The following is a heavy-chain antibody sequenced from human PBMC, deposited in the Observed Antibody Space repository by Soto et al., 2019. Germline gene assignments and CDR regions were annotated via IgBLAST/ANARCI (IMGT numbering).Heavy chain of an antibody. D-gene: IGHD2-15*01. CDR3: ARAGGLYCSGGSCYPHYYYYGMDV. CDR2: ISSNGGST. J-gene: IGHJ6*02. CDR1: CLPFNSYS. V-gene: IGHV3-64*01. Sequence: GGFLKLSFATICLPFNSYSRHWVLEAAGEGLDHVSAISSNGGSTYYANSVKGRFTISRDNSKNTLYLQMGSLRAEDMAVYYCARAGGLYCSGGSCYPHYYYYGMDVWGQGT.